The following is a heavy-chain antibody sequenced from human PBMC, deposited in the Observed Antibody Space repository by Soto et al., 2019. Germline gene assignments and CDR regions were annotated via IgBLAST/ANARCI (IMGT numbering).Heavy chain of an antibody. Sequence: QVQLVESGGGWVQPGRSLRLSCEATGFSFTTYGMHWVRQAPGKGLEWVAVIGYDGNNKYYADSVEGRFTISRDNSKNTVYLHMNSLRGDDTAVYYCARGGVTGIVGIFGSPLDIWGQGTVVTVSS. V-gene: IGHV3-33*01. CDR2: IGYDGNNK. CDR3: ARGGVTGIVGIFGSPLDI. CDR1: GFSFTTYG. J-gene: IGHJ3*02. D-gene: IGHD1-1*01.